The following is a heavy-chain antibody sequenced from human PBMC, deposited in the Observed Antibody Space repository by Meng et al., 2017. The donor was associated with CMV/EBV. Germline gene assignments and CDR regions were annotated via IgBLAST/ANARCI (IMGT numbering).Heavy chain of an antibody. V-gene: IGHV4-39*07. D-gene: IGHD3-10*01. CDR1: GGSISSSSYY. CDR3: ARGLGFGELLFPFDY. Sequence: QLPLQESGHGLVKPLETPSLTCTASGGSISSSSYYWGWIRQPPGKGLEWIGSIYYSGSTFYNPSLKSRVTISVDTSKNQFSLKLSSVTAADTAVYYCARGLGFGELLFPFDYWGQGTLVTVSS. J-gene: IGHJ4*02. CDR2: IYYSGST.